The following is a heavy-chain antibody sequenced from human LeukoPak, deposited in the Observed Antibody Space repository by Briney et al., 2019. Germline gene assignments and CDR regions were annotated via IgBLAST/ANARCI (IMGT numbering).Heavy chain of an antibody. CDR1: GFTFSSYA. D-gene: IGHD3-22*01. Sequence: GGSLRLSCAASGFTFSSYAMHWVRQAPGKGLEWVAVISYDGSNKYYADSVKGRFTISRDNSKNTLYLQMNSLRAEDTAVHYCARDVNYYDSSGYFVWGQGTLVTVSS. V-gene: IGHV3-30*04. CDR2: ISYDGSNK. CDR3: ARDVNYYDSSGYFV. J-gene: IGHJ4*02.